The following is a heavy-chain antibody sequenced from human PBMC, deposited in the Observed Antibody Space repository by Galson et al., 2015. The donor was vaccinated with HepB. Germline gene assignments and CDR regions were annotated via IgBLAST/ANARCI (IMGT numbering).Heavy chain of an antibody. J-gene: IGHJ4*02. CDR3: ARGKVGATTIDY. Sequence: ETLSLTCTVSGGSISSYYWSWIRQPPGKGLEWIGYIYYSGSTNYNPSLKSRVTISVDTSKNQFSLKLSSVTAADTAVYYCARGKVGATTIDYWGQGTLVTVSS. CDR2: IYYSGST. CDR1: GGSISSYY. D-gene: IGHD1-26*01. V-gene: IGHV4-59*01.